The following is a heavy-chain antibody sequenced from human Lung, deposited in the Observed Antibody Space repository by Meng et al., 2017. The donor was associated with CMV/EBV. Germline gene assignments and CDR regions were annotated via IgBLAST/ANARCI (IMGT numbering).Heavy chain of an antibody. V-gene: IGHV3-21*01. CDR3: ARARVFYAMDV. Sequence: GGSLRLXCAASGFTFSTYTINWVRQAPGKGLEWVSCISSSSSYIYYADSVKGRFTISRDNAKNSVYLQMDSLRADDTAVYYCARARVFYAMDVWGQGTTVNGAS. CDR2: ISSSSSYI. J-gene: IGHJ6*02. CDR1: GFTFSTYT.